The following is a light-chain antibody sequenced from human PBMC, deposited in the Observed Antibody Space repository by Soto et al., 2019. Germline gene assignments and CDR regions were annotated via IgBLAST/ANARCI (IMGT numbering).Light chain of an antibody. CDR3: QQYSTYPYT. Sequence: DIQMTQSPSTLSASVGDRVTITCRASQSISGWLAWYQQKPGKAPERLIYDASSLQSGVPLRFSGSGSGTEFTLTFSSLQPDDFATYYCQQYSTYPYTFGQGTKLEIK. CDR1: QSISGW. J-gene: IGKJ2*01. CDR2: DAS. V-gene: IGKV1-5*01.